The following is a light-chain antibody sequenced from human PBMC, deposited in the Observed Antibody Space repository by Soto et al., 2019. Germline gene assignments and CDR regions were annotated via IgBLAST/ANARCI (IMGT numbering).Light chain of an antibody. CDR3: SSYTTSGTYV. Sequence: QSALTQPASVSGSPGQSITISCTGTISDVGGYNYVSWYQHHPGKAPKLMIYDVSYRPSGVSNRFSGSKSGNTASLTVSGLQAEDEGDYYCSSYTTSGTYVFGTGTKLTGL. CDR1: ISDVGGYNY. J-gene: IGLJ1*01. CDR2: DVS. V-gene: IGLV2-14*03.